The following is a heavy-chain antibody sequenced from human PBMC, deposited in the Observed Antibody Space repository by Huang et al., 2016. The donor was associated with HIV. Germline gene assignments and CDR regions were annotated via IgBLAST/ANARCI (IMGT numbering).Heavy chain of an antibody. D-gene: IGHD6-19*01. CDR3: VRDQGRLAVGGIDNWFDP. V-gene: IGHV4-59*02. CDR1: GDSVSSYY. Sequence: QVRLQESGPGLVKPSETLSLSCTVSGDSVSSYYWGWIRHPPGKGLEWIGTVYDSGTTKYNPSLKSRITISVDTSKNGFSLNITSVSAADTAMYFCVRDQGRLAVGGIDNWFDPWGQGALVTVSS. J-gene: IGHJ5*02. CDR2: VYDSGTT.